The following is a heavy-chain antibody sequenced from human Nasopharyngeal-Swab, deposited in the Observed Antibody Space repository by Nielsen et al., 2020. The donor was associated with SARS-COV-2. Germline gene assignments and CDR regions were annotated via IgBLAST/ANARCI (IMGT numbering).Heavy chain of an antibody. D-gene: IGHD2-15*01. CDR2: IRSKAYGGTT. J-gene: IGHJ3*02. Sequence: WIRQPPGQGLEWVGFIRSKAYGGTTEYAASVKGRFTISGDDSKSIAYLQMNSLKTEDTAVYYCTRHLGYCSGGSCYSVDAFDIWGQGTMVTVSS. V-gene: IGHV3-49*02. CDR3: TRHLGYCSGGSCYSVDAFDI.